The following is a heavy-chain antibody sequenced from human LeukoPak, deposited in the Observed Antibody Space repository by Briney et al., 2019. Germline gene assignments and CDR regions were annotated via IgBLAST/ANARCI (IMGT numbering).Heavy chain of an antibody. Sequence: SETLSLTCTVSGGSISSYYWSWIRQPPGKGLEWIRYIYYSGSTNYNPSLKSRVTISVDTSKNQFSLKLSSVTAADTAVYYCAGTLRQWRLGSPTDAFDIWGQGTMVTVPS. CDR2: IYYSGST. J-gene: IGHJ3*02. V-gene: IGHV4-59*01. CDR3: AGTLRQWRLGSPTDAFDI. D-gene: IGHD6-19*01. CDR1: GGSISSYY.